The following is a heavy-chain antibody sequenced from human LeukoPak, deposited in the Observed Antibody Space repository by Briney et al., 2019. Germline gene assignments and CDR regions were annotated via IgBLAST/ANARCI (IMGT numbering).Heavy chain of an antibody. D-gene: IGHD5-18*01. CDR1: GFTFSDYY. CDR3: ATHHTAMVTRDY. CDR2: ISSSGSTI. J-gene: IGHJ4*02. V-gene: IGHV3-11*01. Sequence: GGSLRLSCAASGFTFSDYYMSWIRQAPGKGLEWVSYISSSGSTIYYADSVKGRFTISRDNAKNSLYLQMNSLIAEDTAVYYCATHHTAMVTRDYWGQGTLVTVSS.